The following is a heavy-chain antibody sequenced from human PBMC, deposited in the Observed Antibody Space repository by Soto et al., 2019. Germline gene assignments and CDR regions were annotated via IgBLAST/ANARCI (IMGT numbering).Heavy chain of an antibody. Sequence: PGESLNISCKGSGYSFTSYWISWVRQMPGKGLEWMGRIDPSDSYTNYSPSFQGHVTISADKSISTAYLQWSSLKASDTAMYYCARPCHSSSFRYYGMDVWGQGTTVTVSS. J-gene: IGHJ6*02. CDR3: ARPCHSSSFRYYGMDV. CDR1: GYSFTSYW. V-gene: IGHV5-10-1*01. CDR2: IDPSDSYT. D-gene: IGHD6-6*01.